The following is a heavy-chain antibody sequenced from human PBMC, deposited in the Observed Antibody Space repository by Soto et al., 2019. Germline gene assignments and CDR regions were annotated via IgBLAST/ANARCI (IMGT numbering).Heavy chain of an antibody. CDR3: ARGVTVFGLVSRCWLDP. V-gene: IGHV4-30-4*01. Sequence: QVLLQESGPGLVRPSETLSLSCTVSGASISTGDYYWSWVRQPPGKGLEWIGYIYYSGFTYYNPSLKSRVTISMDTSKNQFSLKLTSVTAADTAVYFCARGVTVFGLVSRCWLDPWGQGTLVTVSS. CDR1: GASISTGDYY. CDR2: IYYSGFT. D-gene: IGHD3-3*01. J-gene: IGHJ5*02.